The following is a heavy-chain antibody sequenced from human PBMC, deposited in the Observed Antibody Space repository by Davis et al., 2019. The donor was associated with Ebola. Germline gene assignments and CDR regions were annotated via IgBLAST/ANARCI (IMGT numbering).Heavy chain of an antibody. CDR2: VHHSGST. J-gene: IGHJ4*02. Sequence: MPGGSLRLSCSVSDYSISSSYYWGWIRQPPGKGLEWIGIVHHSGSTHYNPSLKSRVTMSVDTSNNQFSLKLNSLTAADTAVYFCARGGASSQPLDYWGQGILVTVSS. CDR1: DYSISSSYY. V-gene: IGHV4-38-2*02. CDR3: ARGGASSQPLDY. D-gene: IGHD6-6*01.